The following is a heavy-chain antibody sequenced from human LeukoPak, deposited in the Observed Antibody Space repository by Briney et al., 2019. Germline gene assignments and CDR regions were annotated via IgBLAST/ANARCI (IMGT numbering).Heavy chain of an antibody. CDR3: ARGPTPGGPYYYYYMDV. CDR2: MNPNSGNT. J-gene: IGHJ6*03. Sequence: ASVKVSCKASGYTFTSYDINWVRQATGQGLEWMGWMNPNSGNTGYAQKFQGRVTMTRNTSISTAYMELSSLRSEDTAVYYCARGPTPGGPYYYYYMDVWGKGTTVTVSS. CDR1: GYTFTSYD. V-gene: IGHV1-8*01. D-gene: IGHD4-23*01.